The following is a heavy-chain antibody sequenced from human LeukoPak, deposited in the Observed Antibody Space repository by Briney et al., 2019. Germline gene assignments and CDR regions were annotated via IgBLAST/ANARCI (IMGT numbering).Heavy chain of an antibody. CDR2: INHSGST. J-gene: IGHJ4*02. Sequence: SETLSLTCAVYGGSFSGYYWSWIRQPPGKGLEWIGEINHSGSTTYNPSLKTRVTISVDTSKNHFSLKLSSVTAADTAVYYCARVDSSGWSRVDYWGQGTLVTVSS. V-gene: IGHV4-34*01. CDR1: GGSFSGYY. D-gene: IGHD6-19*01. CDR3: ARVDSSGWSRVDY.